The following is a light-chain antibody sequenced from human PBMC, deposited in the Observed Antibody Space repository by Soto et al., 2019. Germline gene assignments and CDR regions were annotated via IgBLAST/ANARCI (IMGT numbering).Light chain of an antibody. Sequence: QSVLTQPPSVSGAPGQSATISCTGSSSNIGAGYDVHWYQQLPGTAPKLLIYGNSNRPSGVPDRFSGSKSGTSASLAITGLQAEDEADYYCQSYDSSLSGYVFGTRTKVTVL. CDR3: QSYDSSLSGYV. CDR2: GNS. J-gene: IGLJ1*01. CDR1: SSNIGAGYD. V-gene: IGLV1-40*01.